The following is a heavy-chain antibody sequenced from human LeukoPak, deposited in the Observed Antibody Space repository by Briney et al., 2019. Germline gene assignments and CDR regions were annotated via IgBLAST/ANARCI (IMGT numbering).Heavy chain of an antibody. CDR1: GFTFSSYA. D-gene: IGHD3-22*01. V-gene: IGHV3-23*01. Sequence: GGPLRLSCAASGFTFSSYAMSWVRQAPGKGLEWVSAISGSGGSTYYADSVKGRFTISRDNSKNTLYLQMNSLRAEDTAVYYCAKDSYYDGSGAFDYWGQGTLVTVSS. CDR3: AKDSYYDGSGAFDY. J-gene: IGHJ4*02. CDR2: ISGSGGST.